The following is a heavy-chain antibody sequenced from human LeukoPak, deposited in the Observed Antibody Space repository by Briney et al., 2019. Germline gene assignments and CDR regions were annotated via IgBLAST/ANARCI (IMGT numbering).Heavy chain of an antibody. CDR2: LYPDTGAT. CDR1: GYSLTSDD. Sequence: ASVKVSCKASGYSLTSDDINWVRQAAGQGLELMGWLYPDTGATGYAQKFQDRLTITATASITTAFMEMRSLTSEDTAVYYCARGHNFDNNGYYGDAFDIWGQGTMVTVSS. D-gene: IGHD3-22*01. J-gene: IGHJ3*02. V-gene: IGHV1-8*03. CDR3: ARGHNFDNNGYYGDAFDI.